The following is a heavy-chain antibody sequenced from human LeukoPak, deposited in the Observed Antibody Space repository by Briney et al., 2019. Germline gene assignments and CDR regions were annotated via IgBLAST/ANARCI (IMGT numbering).Heavy chain of an antibody. CDR3: ARQGCSSTSCSLTYYYYMDV. J-gene: IGHJ6*03. CDR2: IYPGDSDT. D-gene: IGHD2-2*01. Sequence: GASLKISCKGSGYSFTSYWIGWVRQMPGKGLEWMGIIYPGDSDTRYSPSFQGQVTISADKSISTAYLQWSSLKASDTAMYYCARQGCSSTSCSLTYYYYMDVWGKGTTVTVSS. V-gene: IGHV5-51*01. CDR1: GYSFTSYW.